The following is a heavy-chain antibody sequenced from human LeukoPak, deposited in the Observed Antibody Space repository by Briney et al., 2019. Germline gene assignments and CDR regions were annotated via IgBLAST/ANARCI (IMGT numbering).Heavy chain of an antibody. CDR3: AKFSGWYDY. CDR1: GFTFSSYA. Sequence: GGSLRLSCAASGFTFSSYAMTWVRQAPGKGLEWVSGISGSGGNTYYAGSVKGRFTISRDNSKNTLYLQMNSLRADDTAVYYCAKFSGWYDYWGRGTLVTVSS. V-gene: IGHV3-23*01. CDR2: ISGSGGNT. J-gene: IGHJ4*02. D-gene: IGHD6-19*01.